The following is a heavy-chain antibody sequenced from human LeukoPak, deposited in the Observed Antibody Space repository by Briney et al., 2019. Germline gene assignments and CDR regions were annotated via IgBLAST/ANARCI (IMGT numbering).Heavy chain of an antibody. Sequence: GGSLRLSCAASGFMFSTYEMNWVRQAPGKGLEWLSYIRYNGRSIYYADSVKGRFTISRDNAKNLLYLQMNSLRVEDTAVYYCARDGRWINYYDGSAPVWGQGAPVTVSS. CDR2: IRYNGRSI. J-gene: IGHJ4*02. D-gene: IGHD3-22*01. CDR3: ARDGRWINYYDGSAPV. CDR1: GFMFSTYE. V-gene: IGHV3-48*03.